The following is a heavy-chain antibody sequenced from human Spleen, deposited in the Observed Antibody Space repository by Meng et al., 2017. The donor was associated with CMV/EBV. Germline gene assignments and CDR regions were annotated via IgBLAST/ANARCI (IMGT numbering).Heavy chain of an antibody. Sequence: GESLKISCVASGFPFSTYWMDWVRQAPGEGLVWVSRISSDVTKTTYADFVKGRFTISRDNAKNSLYLQMNSLSAEDTALYYCAKSDNWNQIGSSHYYYGVDVWGQGTTVTVSS. J-gene: IGHJ6*02. V-gene: IGHV3-74*03. D-gene: IGHD1-20*01. CDR3: AKSDNWNQIGSSHYYYGVDV. CDR2: ISSDVTKT. CDR1: GFPFSTYW.